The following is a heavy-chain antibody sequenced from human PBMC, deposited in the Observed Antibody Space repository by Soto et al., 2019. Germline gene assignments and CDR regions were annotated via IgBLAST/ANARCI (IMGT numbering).Heavy chain of an antibody. Sequence: QVQLVESGGGVVQPGRSLRLSCAASGFTFSSYGMHWVRQAPGKGLEWVAVIWYEGSNKYYADSVKGRFTISRDNSKNTLYLHLNSLTAEDTAVYYCARDGFMAEQAHYRIDVWGHGTTVTFSS. CDR1: GFTFSSYG. J-gene: IGHJ6*02. D-gene: IGHD6-19*01. CDR3: ARDGFMAEQAHYRIDV. V-gene: IGHV3-33*01. CDR2: IWYEGSNK.